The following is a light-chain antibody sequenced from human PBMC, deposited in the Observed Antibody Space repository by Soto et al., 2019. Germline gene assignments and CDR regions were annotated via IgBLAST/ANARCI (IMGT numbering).Light chain of an antibody. CDR3: QHYNKLPLT. CDR2: GAS. Sequence: EIVLTQSPATLSVSPGERATLSCRASQSVSSNLAWYQQKPGQAPRLVIYGASTRATGIPARFSGSGSGTEFTLTKSSLHSEDFAVYYCQHYNKLPLTFGGGAKVEIK. CDR1: QSVSSN. V-gene: IGKV3-15*01. J-gene: IGKJ4*01.